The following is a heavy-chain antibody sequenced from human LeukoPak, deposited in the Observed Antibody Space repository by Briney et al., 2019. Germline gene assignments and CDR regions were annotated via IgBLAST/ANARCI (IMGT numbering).Heavy chain of an antibody. CDR1: GFTFSSCA. J-gene: IGHJ5*02. CDR2: ISGSGGST. D-gene: IGHD3-10*01. Sequence: PGGSLRLSCAASGFTFSSCAMSWVRQAPGKGLEWVSAISGSGGSTYYADSVKGRFTISRDNSKNTLYLQMNSLRAEDTAVYYCAKDLVRWFGELLPKGNWFDPWGQGTLVTVSS. CDR3: AKDLVRWFGELLPKGNWFDP. V-gene: IGHV3-23*01.